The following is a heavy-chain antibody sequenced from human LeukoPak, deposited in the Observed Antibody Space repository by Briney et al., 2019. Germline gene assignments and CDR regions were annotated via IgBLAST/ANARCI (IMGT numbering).Heavy chain of an antibody. CDR3: AKPSSTGYSSSWYTD. Sequence: GGSLRLCCAASGFTFSSYGMHWVRQAPGKGLEWVAVISYDGSNKYYADSVKGRFTISRDNSKNTLYLQMNSLRAEDTAVYYCAKPSSTGYSSSWYTDWGQGTLVTVSS. CDR1: GFTFSSYG. V-gene: IGHV3-30*18. D-gene: IGHD6-13*01. J-gene: IGHJ4*02. CDR2: ISYDGSNK.